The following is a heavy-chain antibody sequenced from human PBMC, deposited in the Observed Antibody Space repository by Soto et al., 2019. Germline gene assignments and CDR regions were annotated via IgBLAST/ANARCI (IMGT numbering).Heavy chain of an antibody. D-gene: IGHD1-7*01. V-gene: IGHV3-23*01. CDR1: GFTFSSCA. CDR2: ISGSGEST. CDR3: AKDRWNYDYFDF. J-gene: IGHJ4*02. Sequence: PGGSLRLSCAASGFTFSSCAMNWVRQAPGKGLEWVSTISGSGESTYYADSVKGRFTISRDSSKSTLYLQMNSLRAEDTAVYYCAKDRWNYDYFDFWGQGTLVTVSS.